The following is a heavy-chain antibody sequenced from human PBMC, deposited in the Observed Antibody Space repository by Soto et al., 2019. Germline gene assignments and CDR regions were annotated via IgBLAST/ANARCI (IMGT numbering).Heavy chain of an antibody. V-gene: IGHV1-2*02. CDR2: INPNSGGT. CDR3: ARDGNLWLASYYYYGMDV. CDR1: GSTFTGYY. J-gene: IGHJ6*02. D-gene: IGHD5-18*01. Sequence: GASVKGSCKASGSTFTGYYMHWVRQAPGQGLEWMGWINPNSGGTNYAQKFQGRVTMTRDTSISTAYMELSRLRSDDTAVYYCARDGNLWLASYYYYGMDVWGQGTTVTVSS.